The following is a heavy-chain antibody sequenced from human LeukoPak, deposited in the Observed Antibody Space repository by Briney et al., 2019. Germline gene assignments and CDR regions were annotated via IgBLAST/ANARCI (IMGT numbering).Heavy chain of an antibody. D-gene: IGHD2-2*01. J-gene: IGHJ5*02. CDR2: IYTSGST. CDR1: GGSISSGSYY. Sequence: SQTLSLTCTVAGGSISSGSYYWSWIRQPAGKGLEWIGRIYTSGSTNYNPSLKSRVTISVDTSKNQFSLKLSSVTAADTAVYYCARGFSYCSSTSCYVRWFDPWGQGTLVTVSS. V-gene: IGHV4-61*02. CDR3: ARGFSYCSSTSCYVRWFDP.